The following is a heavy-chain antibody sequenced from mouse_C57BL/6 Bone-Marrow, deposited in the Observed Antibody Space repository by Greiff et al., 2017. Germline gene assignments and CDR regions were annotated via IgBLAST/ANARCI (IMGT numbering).Heavy chain of an antibody. CDR1: GYTFTSYD. V-gene: IGHV1-85*01. J-gene: IGHJ4*01. Sequence: VQLQQSGPELVKPGASVKLSCKASGYTFTSYDINWVKQSPGQGLEWIGWFYPRDGSTKYNEKFKGKATLTVDTSSSTAYLELHSRTSEDSAVYFCARRLRLHYYAMDYWGQGTSVTVSS. CDR3: ARRLRLHYYAMDY. CDR2: FYPRDGST. D-gene: IGHD3-2*02.